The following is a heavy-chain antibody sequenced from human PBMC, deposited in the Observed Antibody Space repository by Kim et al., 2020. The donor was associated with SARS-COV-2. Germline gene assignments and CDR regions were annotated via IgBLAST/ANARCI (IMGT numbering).Heavy chain of an antibody. CDR2: ISYDESNK. CDR3: ARAPITLAAPGY. Sequence: GGSLRLSCAASGFTFWTSAMHWVRQAPGKGLEWVAVISYDESNKYYADSVKGRFTISRDNSKNTLYLQMNSLSAEDTAVYYCARAPITLAAPGYWGQGTLVTVSS. CDR1: GFTFWTSA. V-gene: IGHV3-30*04. D-gene: IGHD6-19*01. J-gene: IGHJ4*02.